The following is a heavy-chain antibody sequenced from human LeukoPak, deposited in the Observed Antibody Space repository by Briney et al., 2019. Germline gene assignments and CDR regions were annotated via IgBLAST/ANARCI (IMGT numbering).Heavy chain of an antibody. J-gene: IGHJ4*02. V-gene: IGHV3-23*01. CDR1: GFTFSSCA. CDR2: ISGSGGTT. CDR3: AKGRLYDSGGYYSRYFDF. D-gene: IGHD3-22*01. Sequence: GGSLRLSCAASGFTFSSCAMSWVRQAPGKGLEWVPGISGSGGTTYYADSVKGRFTISRDNPTNTLYLQMSSLRAEDTAVYYCAKGRLYDSGGYYSRYFDFWGQGTLVTVSS.